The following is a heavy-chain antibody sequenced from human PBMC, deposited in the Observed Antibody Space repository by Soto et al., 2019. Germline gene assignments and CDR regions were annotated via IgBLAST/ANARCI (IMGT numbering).Heavy chain of an antibody. Sequence: SETLSLTCTVSGGSISSGGYYWSWIRQHPGKGLEWIGYIYYSGSTYYNPSLKSRVTISVDTSKNQFSLKLSSVTAADTAVYYCARGPVLLRYFDWLPWDNYYYGMDVWGQGTTVTVSS. CDR3: ARGPVLLRYFDWLPWDNYYYGMDV. CDR2: IYYSGST. D-gene: IGHD3-9*01. V-gene: IGHV4-31*03. CDR1: GGSISSGGYY. J-gene: IGHJ6*02.